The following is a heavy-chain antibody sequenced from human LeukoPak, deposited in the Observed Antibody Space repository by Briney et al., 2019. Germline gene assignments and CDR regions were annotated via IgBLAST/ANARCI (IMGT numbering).Heavy chain of an antibody. D-gene: IGHD6-13*01. J-gene: IGHJ4*02. CDR2: ISGSGGST. Sequence: GGSLRLSCAVSGFTFSDYAMSWVRQAPGKGLEWVSHISGSGGSTYYADSVKGRFTISRDNSKNTLYLQMNSLRAEDTAVYYCARLGIAATGTGNYYFDYWGQGTLVTVSS. V-gene: IGHV3-23*01. CDR1: GFTFSDYA. CDR3: ARLGIAATGTGNYYFDY.